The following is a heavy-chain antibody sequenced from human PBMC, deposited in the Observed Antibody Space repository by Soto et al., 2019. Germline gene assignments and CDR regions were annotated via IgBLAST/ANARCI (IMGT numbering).Heavy chain of an antibody. CDR2: IYHSGTT. Sequence: QVHLQESGPGLVEPSGTLSLTCAVSGASISNTDWWSWVRQRPGKGLEWIGEIYHSGTTNCDPSLKSRVTISLDKSKSQFSLKLTSVTAADTAVYYCAIPGAGDFDYWGQGTLVTVSS. CDR1: GASISNTDW. D-gene: IGHD6-13*01. CDR3: AIPGAGDFDY. V-gene: IGHV4-4*02. J-gene: IGHJ4*02.